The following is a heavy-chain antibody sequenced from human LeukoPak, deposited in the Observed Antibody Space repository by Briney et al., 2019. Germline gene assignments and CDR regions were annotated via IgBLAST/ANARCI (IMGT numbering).Heavy chain of an antibody. J-gene: IGHJ4*02. Sequence: SETLSLTCTVSGGSISSYYWSWIRQPPGKGLEWIGYIYYSGSTNYNPSLKTRVTISIDTSKNQFSLKLTSVTAADTAIFYCASGYFVHTFDFWGQGTLGTVSS. D-gene: IGHD2-2*03. CDR3: ASGYFVHTFDF. V-gene: IGHV4-59*08. CDR1: GGSISSYY. CDR2: IYYSGST.